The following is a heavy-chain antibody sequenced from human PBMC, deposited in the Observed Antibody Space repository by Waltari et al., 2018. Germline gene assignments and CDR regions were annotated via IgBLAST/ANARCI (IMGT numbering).Heavy chain of an antibody. Sequence: QVQLVQSGAEVKKPGASVKVSCTVSGSTLTELSMHWVRQAPGKGLEWMGGFDPEDGETIYAQKFQGRVTMTEDTSTDTAYMKLSSLRSEDTAVYYCATATRSGSYYSNWFDPWGQGTLVTVSS. D-gene: IGHD3-10*01. CDR3: ATATRSGSYYSNWFDP. V-gene: IGHV1-24*01. J-gene: IGHJ5*02. CDR2: FDPEDGET. CDR1: GSTLTELS.